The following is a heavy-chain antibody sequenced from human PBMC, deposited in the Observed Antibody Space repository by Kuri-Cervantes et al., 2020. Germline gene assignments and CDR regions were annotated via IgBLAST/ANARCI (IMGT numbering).Heavy chain of an antibody. D-gene: IGHD6-19*01. CDR3: AKDADSSPYYFDY. Sequence: TLSLTCAASGFTFSSYGMHWVRQAPGKGLEWVAVISYDGSNKYYADSVKGRFTISRDNSKNTLYLQMNSLRAEDTAVYYCAKDADSSPYYFDYWGQGTLVTVSS. J-gene: IGHJ4*02. CDR2: ISYDGSNK. V-gene: IGHV3-30*18. CDR1: GFTFSSYG.